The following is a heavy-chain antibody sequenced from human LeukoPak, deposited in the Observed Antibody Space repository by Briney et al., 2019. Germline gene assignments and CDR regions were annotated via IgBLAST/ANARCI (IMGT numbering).Heavy chain of an antibody. Sequence: SGTLSLTCALYGGSFSSYSWSWTWIRQTPEKGLEWIGEIIEKGNANYNPSLKSRVTIDLGTSKNQFSLKLTSMTAADTAMYYCARGYYPPRWYFDLWGRGTLVTVSS. CDR1: GGSFSSYS. V-gene: IGHV4-34*01. D-gene: IGHD3-10*01. J-gene: IGHJ2*01. CDR3: ARGYYPPRWYFDL. CDR2: IIEKGNA.